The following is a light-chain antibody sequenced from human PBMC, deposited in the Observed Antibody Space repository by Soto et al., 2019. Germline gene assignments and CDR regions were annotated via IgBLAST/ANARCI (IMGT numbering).Light chain of an antibody. V-gene: IGKV3-15*01. CDR3: QQYNDWPPLT. CDR2: GAS. CDR1: QSVSSN. Sequence: ETVMTQSPATLSVSPGERATLSCRASQSVSSNLAWYQQKPGQAPRLLIYGASTRATGIPARLSGSGSGTEFTLTISSLQSEDFAVYYCQQYNDWPPLTFGGGTKVEI. J-gene: IGKJ4*01.